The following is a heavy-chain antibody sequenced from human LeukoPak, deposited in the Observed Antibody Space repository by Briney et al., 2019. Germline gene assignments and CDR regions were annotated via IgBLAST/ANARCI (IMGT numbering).Heavy chain of an antibody. Sequence: ASVKVSCKASGYTFTGYYMHWVRQAPGQGLEWMGWINPNSGGTNYAQKFQGRVTMTRDTSISTAYMELSRLRSDDTAVYYCARDPRADSGSFFDYWGQGTLVTVSS. D-gene: IGHD1-26*01. CDR1: GYTFTGYY. CDR3: ARDPRADSGSFFDY. CDR2: INPNSGGT. V-gene: IGHV1-2*02. J-gene: IGHJ4*02.